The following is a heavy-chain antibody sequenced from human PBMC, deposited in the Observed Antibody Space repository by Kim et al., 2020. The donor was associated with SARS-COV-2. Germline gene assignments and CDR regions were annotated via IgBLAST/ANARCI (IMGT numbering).Heavy chain of an antibody. CDR2: IYYSGST. CDR1: GGSISSYY. CDR3: ARSPSSGWSDGTDY. Sequence: SETLSLTCTVSGGSISSYYWSWIRQPPGKGLEWIGYIYYSGSTNYNPSLKSRVTISVDTSKNQFSLKLSSVTAADTAVYYCARSPSSGWSDGTDYWGQGTLVTVSS. J-gene: IGHJ4*02. D-gene: IGHD6-19*01. V-gene: IGHV4-59*13.